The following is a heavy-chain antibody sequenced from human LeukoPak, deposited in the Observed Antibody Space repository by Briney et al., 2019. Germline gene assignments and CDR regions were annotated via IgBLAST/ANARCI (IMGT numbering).Heavy chain of an antibody. D-gene: IGHD5-18*01. J-gene: IGHJ4*02. V-gene: IGHV3-21*01. Sequence: GGSLRLSCAASGFNFEDYTMRWVRHTPGKGLEWVSSITTSSSYIYYADSVKGRFTISRDNAKNSLYLQMNSLRAEDTAVYYCARDLGGYSYGSHFDYWGQGTLVTVSS. CDR1: GFNFEDYT. CDR3: ARDLGGYSYGSHFDY. CDR2: ITTSSSYI.